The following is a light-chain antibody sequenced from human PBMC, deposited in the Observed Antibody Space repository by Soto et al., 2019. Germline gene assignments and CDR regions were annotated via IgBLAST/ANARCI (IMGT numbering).Light chain of an antibody. CDR1: SSDVGGYNY. CDR2: EVS. Sequence: QSALTQPPSASGSPGQSVTISCTGTSSDVGGYNYVSWYQQHPGKAPKLMIYEVSKRPSGVSDRFSGSKSGNTASLTVSGLQAEDEADYYCSSFRVFGNGTKVTVL. CDR3: SSFRV. V-gene: IGLV2-8*01. J-gene: IGLJ1*01.